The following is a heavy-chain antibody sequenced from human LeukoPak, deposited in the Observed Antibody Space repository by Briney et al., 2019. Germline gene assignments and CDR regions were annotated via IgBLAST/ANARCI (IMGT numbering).Heavy chain of an antibody. Sequence: GASVKVSCKASGYTFTGYYMHWVRQAPGQGLEWMGWINPNSGGTNYAQKFQGRVTMTRDTSISTAYMELSRLRSDDTAVYYCARTGYSGYDPTGQNWFDPWGQGTLVTVSS. J-gene: IGHJ5*02. CDR2: INPNSGGT. V-gene: IGHV1-2*02. D-gene: IGHD5-12*01. CDR1: GYTFTGYY. CDR3: ARTGYSGYDPTGQNWFDP.